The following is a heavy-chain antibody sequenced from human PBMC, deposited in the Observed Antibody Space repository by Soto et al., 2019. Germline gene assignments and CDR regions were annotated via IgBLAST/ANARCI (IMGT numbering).Heavy chain of an antibody. J-gene: IGHJ4*02. D-gene: IGHD1-20*01. CDR3: AKGARNNWSPFDY. CDR1: GFTFSTYG. Sequence: GGSLRLSFAAAGFTFSTYGMVWVRRAPGRGLEWVSSISGSCGSTHYADSVKGRFTISRDNSKNTLYLQMNSLRAEDTAVYYCAKGARNNWSPFDYWGQGTLVTVSS. CDR2: ISGSCGST. V-gene: IGHV3-23*01.